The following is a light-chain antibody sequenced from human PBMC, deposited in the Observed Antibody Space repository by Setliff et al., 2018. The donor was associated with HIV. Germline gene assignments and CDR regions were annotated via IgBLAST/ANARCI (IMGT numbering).Light chain of an antibody. V-gene: IGLV2-14*03. CDR2: DVS. CDR1: SNDVGVYSY. Sequence: QSALTQPASVSGSPGQSITISCTGTSNDVGVYSYVSWYQHHPGKAPKLIIYDVSRRPPGISNRFSGSKSGNTASLTISGLQADDEADYYCSSYTTTSTLRVFGAGTKVTVL. CDR3: SSYTTTSTLRV. J-gene: IGLJ1*01.